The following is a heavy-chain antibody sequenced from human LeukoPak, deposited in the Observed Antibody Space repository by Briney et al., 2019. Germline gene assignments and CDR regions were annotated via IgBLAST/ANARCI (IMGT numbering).Heavy chain of an antibody. CDR3: VRDRPVAAADY. D-gene: IGHD6-13*01. J-gene: IGHJ4*02. Sequence: GGSLRLSCEVSGFTFSDYDMNWVRQAPGKGLEWASFIRHTSTPRYYADSVKGRFIISGDNARNSLYLQMNSLRVEDTAIYYCVRDRPVAAADYWGQGTLVTVTS. CDR2: IRHTSTPR. CDR1: GFTFSDYD. V-gene: IGHV3-48*01.